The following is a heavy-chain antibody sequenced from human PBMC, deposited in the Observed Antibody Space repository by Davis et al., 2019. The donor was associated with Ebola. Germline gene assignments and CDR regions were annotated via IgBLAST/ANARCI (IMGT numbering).Heavy chain of an antibody. V-gene: IGHV3-30*02. Sequence: GGSLRLSCAASGFIFSSHVIHWVRQAPGKGLEWVAFIRSDGINRYYADSVKGRFTISRDNAKNSLYLQMNSLRDEDTAVYYCARVRWLVSDYWGQGTLVTVSS. J-gene: IGHJ4*02. D-gene: IGHD6-19*01. CDR1: GFIFSSHV. CDR3: ARVRWLVSDY. CDR2: IRSDGINR.